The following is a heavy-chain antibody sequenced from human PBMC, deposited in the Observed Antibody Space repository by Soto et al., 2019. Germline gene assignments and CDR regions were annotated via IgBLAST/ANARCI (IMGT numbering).Heavy chain of an antibody. CDR2: ISGAGDRT. J-gene: IGHJ4*02. V-gene: IGHV3-23*01. Sequence: EAQLLESGGSLVQPGGSLRLSCAASGFSFSGYAMNWVRQAPGKGLEWVSIISGAGDRTYYADSVKGRFTISRDNSKNTLYRQMNSLRAEDTAVYHCAKATRGPLSSRSSDANHFDSWGLGTLVAVSS. CDR3: AKATRGPLSSRSSDANHFDS. D-gene: IGHD6-13*01. CDR1: GFSFSGYA.